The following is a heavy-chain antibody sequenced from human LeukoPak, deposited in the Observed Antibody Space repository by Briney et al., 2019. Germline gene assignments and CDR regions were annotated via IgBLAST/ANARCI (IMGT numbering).Heavy chain of an antibody. CDR2: IYYSGTT. CDR3: EREQTPFDY. V-gene: IGHV4-39*02. CDR1: GDSISSSNNY. J-gene: IGHJ4*02. Sequence: SETLSLTCTVSGDSISSSNNYWGWLRQPPGKGLEWIGSIYYSGTTYYKPSLKSRVTISVDTSKNQFSLKLTSVTAADTAVYYCEREQTPFDYWGQGTLVTVSS. D-gene: IGHD4-23*01.